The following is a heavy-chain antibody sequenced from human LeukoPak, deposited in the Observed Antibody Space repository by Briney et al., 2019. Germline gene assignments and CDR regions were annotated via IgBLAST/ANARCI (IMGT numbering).Heavy chain of an antibody. CDR3: GSAYCGGDCYPNYGMDV. J-gene: IGHJ6*02. CDR2: MNPNSGNT. D-gene: IGHD2-21*02. CDR1: GYTFTSYD. V-gene: IGHV1-8*01. Sequence: ASVKVSCKASGYTFTSYDINWVRQATGQGLEWMGWMNPNSGNTGYAQKFQGRVTMTRNTSISTAYMELSSLRSEDTAVYYCGSAYCGGDCYPNYGMDVWGQGTTVTVSS.